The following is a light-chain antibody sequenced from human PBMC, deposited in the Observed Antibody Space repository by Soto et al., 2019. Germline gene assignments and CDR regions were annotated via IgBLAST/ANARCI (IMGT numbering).Light chain of an antibody. CDR2: WAS. CDR3: QQYYSIPQT. V-gene: IGKV4-1*01. CDR1: QSVLYSSNNKNY. Sequence: DIVMTQSPDSLAVSLGERATINCKSSQSVLYSSNNKNYLAWYQRKPGQPPKLLIYWASTRESGVPDRFSGSGSGTDFTLTISSLQAEDVAVYYCQQYYSIPQTFGQGTKLEI. J-gene: IGKJ2*01.